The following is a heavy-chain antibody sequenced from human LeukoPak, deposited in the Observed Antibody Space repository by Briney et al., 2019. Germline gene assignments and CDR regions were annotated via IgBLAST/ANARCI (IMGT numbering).Heavy chain of an antibody. CDR2: ISSSSSYI. CDR1: GFTFSSYS. Sequence: GGSLRLSCAASGFTFSSYSMNWVRQAPGKGLEWVSSISSSSSYIYYADSVKGRFTISRDNAKNSLYLQMNSLKTEDTAVYYCTSQGLTITGEIFDSWGQGTLVTVSS. V-gene: IGHV3-21*04. CDR3: TSQGLTITGEIFDS. J-gene: IGHJ4*02. D-gene: IGHD7-27*01.